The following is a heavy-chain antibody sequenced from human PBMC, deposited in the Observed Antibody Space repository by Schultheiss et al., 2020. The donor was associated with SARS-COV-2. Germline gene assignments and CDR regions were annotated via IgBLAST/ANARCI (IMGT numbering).Heavy chain of an antibody. V-gene: IGHV3-48*02. CDR2: ITTTNGV. Sequence: GGSLRLSCAASGFTFSSYSMNWVRQAPGKGLEWVSYITTTNGVYYADSVRGRITISRDSAKNSLYLQVNSLRDEDTAVYYCARVGSGWFLDYWGPGTLLTVSS. D-gene: IGHD6-19*01. CDR3: ARVGSGWFLDY. J-gene: IGHJ4*02. CDR1: GFTFSSYS.